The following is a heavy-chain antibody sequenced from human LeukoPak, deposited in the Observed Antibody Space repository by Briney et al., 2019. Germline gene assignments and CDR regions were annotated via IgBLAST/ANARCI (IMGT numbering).Heavy chain of an antibody. V-gene: IGHV3-21*01. CDR3: ARGGTYYIQFFDF. CDR1: GLTFSSYT. Sequence: GGSLSLSWAASGLTFSSYTMNWVRQPPGRGLEWVSSITITSSNYIYYADSVKGRFTISRDNAKNSLYLQMNSLRAEDTAVYYCARGGTYYIQFFDFWGQGTPVTVSS. J-gene: IGHJ4*02. D-gene: IGHD1-26*01. CDR2: ITITSSNYI.